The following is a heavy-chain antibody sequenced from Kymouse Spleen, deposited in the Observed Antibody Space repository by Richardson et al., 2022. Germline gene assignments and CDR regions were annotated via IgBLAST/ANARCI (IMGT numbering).Heavy chain of an antibody. CDR1: GGSISSSSYY. V-gene: IGHV4-39*01. CDR3: ARQPFYSNFDAFDI. J-gene: IGHJ3*02. CDR2: IYYSGST. Sequence: QLQLQESGPGLVKPSETLSLTCTVSGGSISSSSYYWGWIRQPPGKGLEWIGSIYYSGSTYYNPSLKSRVTISVDTSKNQFSLKLSSVTAADTAVYYCARQPFYSNFDAFDIWGQGTMVTVSS. D-gene: IGHD4-11,IGHD4-11*01.